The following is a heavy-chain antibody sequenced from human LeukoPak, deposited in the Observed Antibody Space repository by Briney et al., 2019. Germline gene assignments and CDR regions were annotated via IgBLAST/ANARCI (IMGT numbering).Heavy chain of an antibody. V-gene: IGHV3-7*01. CDR3: VRESRPGGAMGLYHNLDY. CDR2: IKEDGTEK. Sequence: GGSLRLSCAASGFTFSSYSMNWVRQAPWKGLEWVANIKEDGTEKNLVDSVKGRFTISRDNTKNLLYLEMNSLRGDDTAIYYCVRESRPGGAMGLYHNLDYWGQGTLVAVSS. J-gene: IGHJ4*02. CDR1: GFTFSSYS. D-gene: IGHD1-1*01.